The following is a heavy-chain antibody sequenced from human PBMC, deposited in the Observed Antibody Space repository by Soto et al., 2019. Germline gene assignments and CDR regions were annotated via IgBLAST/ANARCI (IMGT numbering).Heavy chain of an antibody. V-gene: IGHV4-61*01. CDR2: IYYSGST. CDR3: ARDYYDSSGHGQVDY. CDR1: GGSVSSGSYY. Sequence: SETLSLTCTVSGGSVSSGSYYWSWIRQPPGKGLEWIGYIYYSGSTNYNPSLKSRVTISVDTSKNQFSLKLSSVTAADTAVYYCARDYYDSSGHGQVDYWGQGTLVTVSS. D-gene: IGHD3-22*01. J-gene: IGHJ4*02.